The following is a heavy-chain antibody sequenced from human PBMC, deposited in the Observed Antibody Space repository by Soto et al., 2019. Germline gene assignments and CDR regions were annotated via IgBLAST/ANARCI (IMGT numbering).Heavy chain of an antibody. Sequence: GGSLRLSCAASGFTFSSYAMSWVRQAPGKGLEWVSAISGSGGSTYYADSVKGRFTISRDNSKNTLYLQMNSLRAEDKAVDYCAKDQQFTGWSDAFDIWGQGTMVTVSS. CDR3: AKDQQFTGWSDAFDI. CDR2: ISGSGGST. D-gene: IGHD2-15*01. V-gene: IGHV3-23*01. J-gene: IGHJ3*02. CDR1: GFTFSSYA.